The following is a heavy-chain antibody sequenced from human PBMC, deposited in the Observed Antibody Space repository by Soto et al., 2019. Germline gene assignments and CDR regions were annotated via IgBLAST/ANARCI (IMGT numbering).Heavy chain of an antibody. D-gene: IGHD2-21*01. J-gene: IGHJ5*02. CDR3: AREVMYSPSRGFPIIT. V-gene: IGHV4-31*03. CDR2: IFHSGST. CDR1: GDAIGNGDYY. Sequence: QVQLQESGPGLVKPSQTLSVTCTVSGDAIGNGDYYWTWIRQHPGKALEWLGNIFHSGSTYSNPSLKSRVTISLDTSKNMFSLRLTSVTAADTAVYYCAREVMYSPSRGFPIITWGQGTLVTVSS.